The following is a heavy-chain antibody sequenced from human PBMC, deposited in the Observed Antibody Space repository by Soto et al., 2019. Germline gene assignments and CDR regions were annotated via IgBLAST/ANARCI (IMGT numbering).Heavy chain of an antibody. CDR1: GYTFTSYY. D-gene: IGHD1-7*01. CDR3: ARGGITVVTLYFFDY. Sequence: ASVKVSCKASGYTFTSYYMHWVRQAPGQGLEWMGIINPSGGSTSYAQKFQGRVTMTRDTSTSTVYMELSSLRSEDTAVYYCARGGITVVTLYFFDYWGQGTLVTVSS. J-gene: IGHJ4*02. CDR2: INPSGGST. V-gene: IGHV1-46*01.